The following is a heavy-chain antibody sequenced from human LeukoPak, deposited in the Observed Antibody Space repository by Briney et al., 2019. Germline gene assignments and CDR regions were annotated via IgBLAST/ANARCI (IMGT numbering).Heavy chain of an antibody. J-gene: IGHJ3*02. CDR1: GFTFDDYA. V-gene: IGHV3-9*01. CDR2: ISWNSGSI. D-gene: IGHD3-10*01. Sequence: GGSLRLSCAASGFTFDDYAMHWVRQAPGKGLEWASGISWNSGSIGYADSVKGRFTISRDNAKNSLYLQMNSLRAEDTALYYCAKGWFGDSAFDIWGQGTMVTVSS. CDR3: AKGWFGDSAFDI.